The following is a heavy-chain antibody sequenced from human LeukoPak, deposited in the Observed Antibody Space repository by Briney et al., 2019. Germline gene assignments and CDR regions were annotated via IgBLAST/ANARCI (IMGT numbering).Heavy chain of an antibody. CDR2: ISSSLSYI. CDR1: GFTFSSYN. V-gene: IGHV3-21*01. J-gene: IGHJ6*03. CDR3: ARDLGPCYYYMDV. Sequence: GGSLRLSCAASGFTFSSYNMNWVRQAPGKGLEWVSSISSSLSYIYYADSVKGRFTISRDNAKNSLYLQMNSLRAEETAVYYCARDLGPCYYYMDVWGKGTTVTVSS.